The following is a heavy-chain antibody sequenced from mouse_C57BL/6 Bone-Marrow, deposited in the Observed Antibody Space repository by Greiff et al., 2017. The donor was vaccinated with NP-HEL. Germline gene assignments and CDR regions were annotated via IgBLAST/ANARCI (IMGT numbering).Heavy chain of an antibody. V-gene: IGHV5-6*01. Sequence: EVKVVESGGDLVKPGGSLKLSCAASGFTFSSYGMSWVRQTPDKRLEWVATISSGGSYTYYPDSVKGRFTISRDNAKNTLYLQMSSLKSEDTAMYYCGRNPSYYYGSEGFAYWGQGTLVTVSA. CDR1: GFTFSSYG. J-gene: IGHJ3*01. CDR2: ISSGGSYT. CDR3: GRNPSYYYGSEGFAY. D-gene: IGHD1-1*01.